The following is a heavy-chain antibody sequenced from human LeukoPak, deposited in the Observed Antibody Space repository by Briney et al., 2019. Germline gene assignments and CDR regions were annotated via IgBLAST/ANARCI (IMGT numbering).Heavy chain of an antibody. V-gene: IGHV1-8*01. CDR3: ARRYDFWSGYQLYYYYGMDV. Sequence: ASVKLSCKASGYTFTSYDINWVRQATGQGLEWMGWMNPNSGNTGYAQKFQGRVTMTRNTSISTAYMELSSLRSEDTAVYYCARRYDFWSGYQLYYYYGMDVWGQGTTVTVSS. CDR2: MNPNSGNT. J-gene: IGHJ6*02. D-gene: IGHD3-3*01. CDR1: GYTFTSYD.